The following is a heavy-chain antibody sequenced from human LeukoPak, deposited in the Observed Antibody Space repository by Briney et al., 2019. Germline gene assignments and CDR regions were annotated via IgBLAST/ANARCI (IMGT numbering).Heavy chain of an antibody. CDR3: ARGNTYYYASGSNNWFDP. V-gene: IGHV4-34*01. Sequence: SETLSLTCAVYGGSFSGYYWAWIRQPPGKGLEWIGSVFYSGSIYYSPSLKSRVTISVDTSKNQFSLKLSSVTAADTAVYYCARGNTYYYASGSNNWFDPWGQGTLVTVSS. J-gene: IGHJ5*02. CDR2: VFYSGSI. CDR1: GGSFSGYY. D-gene: IGHD3-10*01.